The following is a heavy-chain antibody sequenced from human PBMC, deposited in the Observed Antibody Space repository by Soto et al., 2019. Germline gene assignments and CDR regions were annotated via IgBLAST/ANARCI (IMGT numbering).Heavy chain of an antibody. D-gene: IGHD4-17*01. CDR2: ISGSGGST. V-gene: IGHV3-23*01. CDR3: AKDYLSGDYVVGWFDP. CDR1: GFTFSSYA. Sequence: EGSLRLSCAASGFTFSSYAMSWVRQAPGKGLAWVSAISGSGGSTYYADSVKGRFTSSRDNSKNTLYLQMNSLRAEDTAVYYCAKDYLSGDYVVGWFDPWGQGTLVTVSS. J-gene: IGHJ5*02.